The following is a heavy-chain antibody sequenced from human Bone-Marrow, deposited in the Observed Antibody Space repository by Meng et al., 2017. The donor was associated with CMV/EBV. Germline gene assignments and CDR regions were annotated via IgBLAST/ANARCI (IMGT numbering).Heavy chain of an antibody. V-gene: IGHV4-39*07. CDR3: ASPGIVGATNFDY. Sequence: SAGSISSSSSYWGWIRQPPGKGLEWIGSIYYSGSTYYNPSLKSRVTISVDTSKNQFSLKLSSVTAADTAVYYCASPGIVGATNFDYWGQGTLVTVSS. J-gene: IGHJ4*02. CDR1: AGSISSSSSY. D-gene: IGHD1-26*01. CDR2: IYYSGST.